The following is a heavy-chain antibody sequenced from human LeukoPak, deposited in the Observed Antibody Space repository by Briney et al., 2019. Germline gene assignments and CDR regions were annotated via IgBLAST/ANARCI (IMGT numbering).Heavy chain of an antibody. J-gene: IGHJ4*02. Sequence: GASVTVSCKASGYTFTGYYMHWVRQAPGQGLEWMGWINPNSGGTNYAQKFQGRVTMTRDTSISTAYMELSRLRSDDTAVYYCARAPRYCSSTSCYHFDYWGQGTLVTVSS. CDR2: INPNSGGT. CDR1: GYTFTGYY. CDR3: ARAPRYCSSTSCYHFDY. V-gene: IGHV1-2*02. D-gene: IGHD2-2*01.